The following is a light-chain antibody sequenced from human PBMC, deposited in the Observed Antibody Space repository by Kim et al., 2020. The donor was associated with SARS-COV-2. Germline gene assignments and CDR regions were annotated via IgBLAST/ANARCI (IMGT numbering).Light chain of an antibody. CDR1: SNNVGNQG. CDR2: KNN. Sequence: QTATLTCTGNSNNVGNQGAAWLQQHQGHPPKLLSYKNNNRPSGISERFSASRSGNTASLTITGLQPEDEADYYCSAWDSSLSALVFGGGTQLTVL. CDR3: SAWDSSLSALV. J-gene: IGLJ3*02. V-gene: IGLV10-54*04.